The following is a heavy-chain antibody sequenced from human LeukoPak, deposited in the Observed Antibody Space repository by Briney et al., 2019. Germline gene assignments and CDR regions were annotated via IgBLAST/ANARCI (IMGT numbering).Heavy chain of an antibody. D-gene: IGHD3-22*01. V-gene: IGHV3-21*04. CDR3: ARAGDSSGYHR. J-gene: IGHJ5*02. CDR1: GFTFSSYS. CDR2: ISSSSSYI. Sequence: GGSLRLSCAASGFTFSSYSMNWVRQAPGKGLEWVSSISSSSSYIYYADSVKGRFTISRDNAKNSLYLQMNSLRAEDTAVYYCARAGDSSGYHRWGQGTLVTVSS.